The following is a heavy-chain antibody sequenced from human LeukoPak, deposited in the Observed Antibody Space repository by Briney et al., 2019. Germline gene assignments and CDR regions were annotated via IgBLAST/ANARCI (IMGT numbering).Heavy chain of an antibody. Sequence: PSETLSLTCTVSGGSISSSSYYWGWIRQPPGKGLEWIGSIYYSGSTYYNPSLKSRVTISVDTSKNQFSLKLSSVTAADTAVYYCARLTADYGVLSRYYYYMDVWGKGTTVTISS. V-gene: IGHV4-39*01. D-gene: IGHD4-17*01. J-gene: IGHJ6*03. CDR2: IYYSGST. CDR1: GGSISSSSYY. CDR3: ARLTADYGVLSRYYYYMDV.